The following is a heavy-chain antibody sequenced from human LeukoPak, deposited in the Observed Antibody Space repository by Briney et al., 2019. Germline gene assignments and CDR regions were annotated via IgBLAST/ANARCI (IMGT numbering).Heavy chain of an antibody. Sequence: TASETLSLTCTVSGGSISSYYWSWIRQPPGKGLEWIGYIYYSGSTNYNPSLKSRVTISVDTSKNQFSLKLSSVTAADTAVYYCAGGTYYDFWSGYPARFDYWGQGTLVTVSS. CDR2: IYYSGST. J-gene: IGHJ4*02. V-gene: IGHV4-59*08. D-gene: IGHD3-3*01. CDR3: AGGTYYDFWSGYPARFDY. CDR1: GGSISSYY.